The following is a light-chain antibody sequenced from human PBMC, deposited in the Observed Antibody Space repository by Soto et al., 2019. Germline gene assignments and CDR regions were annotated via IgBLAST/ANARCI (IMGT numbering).Light chain of an antibody. Sequence: EIVLAQSPGTLSLSPVERATLSCRASQSVSSYLAWYQQKPGQAPRLLIYDASSRAIGIPDRFSGGGSGTDFTLTISRLEPEDFAVYYCQQYGSSPLTFGGGTKVDI. V-gene: IGKV3-20*01. CDR1: QSVSSY. CDR2: DAS. J-gene: IGKJ4*01. CDR3: QQYGSSPLT.